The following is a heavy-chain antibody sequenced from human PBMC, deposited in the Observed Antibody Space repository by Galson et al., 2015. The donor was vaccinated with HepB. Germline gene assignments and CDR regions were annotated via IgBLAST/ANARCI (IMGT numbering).Heavy chain of an antibody. J-gene: IGHJ4*02. CDR1: GGTFSSYA. D-gene: IGHD3-22*01. CDR2: IIPIFGTA. V-gene: IGHV1-69*13. CDR3: ARAAIYYYDSSGYRTGPPDY. Sequence: SVKVSCKASGGTFSSYAISWVRQAPGQGLEWMGGIIPIFGTANYAQKFQGRATITADESTSTAYMELSSLRSEDTAVYYCARAAIYYYDSSGYRTGPPDYWGQGTLVTVSS.